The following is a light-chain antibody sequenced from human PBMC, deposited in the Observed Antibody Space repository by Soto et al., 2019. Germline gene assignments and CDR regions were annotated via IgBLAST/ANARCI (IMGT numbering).Light chain of an antibody. Sequence: DIQMTPSPSSLSVSVGDRVTMTCRASETISTFLNWDQVKPGKAPKLLIYAASTLQDGVPSRFSGSGSGTDFTLTINSLQPEDFASYYCQQSYDISPITFGQGTRVEIK. J-gene: IGKJ5*01. CDR1: ETISTF. V-gene: IGKV1-39*01. CDR3: QQSYDISPIT. CDR2: AAS.